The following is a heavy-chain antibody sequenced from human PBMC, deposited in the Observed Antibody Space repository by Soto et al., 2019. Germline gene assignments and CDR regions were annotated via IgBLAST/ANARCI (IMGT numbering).Heavy chain of an antibody. V-gene: IGHV4-34*01. Sequence: QVQLQQWGAGLLKPSETLSLTCAVYGGSFSGYYWSWIRQPPGKGLEWIGEINHSGSTNYNPSLKSRVTISVDTSKNQFSLKLSSVTAADTAVYYCARGRGDSSSWYAFDYWGQGTLVTVSS. D-gene: IGHD6-13*01. J-gene: IGHJ4*02. CDR2: INHSGST. CDR3: ARGRGDSSSWYAFDY. CDR1: GGSFSGYY.